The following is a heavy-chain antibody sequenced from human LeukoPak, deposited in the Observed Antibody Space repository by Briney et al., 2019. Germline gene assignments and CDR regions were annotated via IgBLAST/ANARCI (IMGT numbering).Heavy chain of an antibody. V-gene: IGHV4-59*01. CDR1: GDSISNYY. CDR2: IYYSGST. D-gene: IGHD3-22*01. J-gene: IGHJ6*03. CDR3: ASDSRQYYYDSSGYYFYYMDV. Sequence: SETLSLTCTVSGDSISNYYWSWIRQPPGKGLEWIGYIYYSGSTNYNPSLKSRVTISVDTSKNQFSLKLRSVTAADTAVYYCASDSRQYYYDSSGYYFYYMDVWGKGTTVTVSS.